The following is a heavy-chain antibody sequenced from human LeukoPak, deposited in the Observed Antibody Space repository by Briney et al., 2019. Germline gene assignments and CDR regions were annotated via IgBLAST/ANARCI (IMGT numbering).Heavy chain of an antibody. J-gene: IGHJ4*02. Sequence: GGSLRLSCAVSRFTFSNYGMSWVRQAPGKGLEWVTVISYDGSDKFYTDSVKGRFLISRDNSKNTLYLQMSSLKTEDTAVYYCTSGPLTGTTNYWGQGTLVTVSS. V-gene: IGHV3-30*03. CDR3: TSGPLTGTTNY. CDR2: ISYDGSDK. CDR1: RFTFSNYG. D-gene: IGHD1-7*01.